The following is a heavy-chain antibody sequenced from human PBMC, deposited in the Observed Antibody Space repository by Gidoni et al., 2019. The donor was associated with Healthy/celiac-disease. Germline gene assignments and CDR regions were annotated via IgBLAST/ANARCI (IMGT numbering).Heavy chain of an antibody. V-gene: IGHV3-23*01. D-gene: IGHD4-17*01. J-gene: IGHJ4*02. Sequence: EVQLLESGGGLVQPGGSLRLSCAASGFTFSSCARGWVRQAPGKGLGWVSAISGSGGSTYYADSVKGRFTISRDNSKNTLYLQMNSLRAEDTAVYYCAKAGRGTTVTRSLFDYWGQGTLVTVSS. CDR1: GFTFSSCA. CDR3: AKAGRGTTVTRSLFDY. CDR2: ISGSGGST.